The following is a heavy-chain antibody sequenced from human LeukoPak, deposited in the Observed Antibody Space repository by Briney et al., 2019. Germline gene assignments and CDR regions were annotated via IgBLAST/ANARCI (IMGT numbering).Heavy chain of an antibody. CDR3: ARDQSGWYLGFDL. CDR1: GFTFSRYQ. CDR2: ISGGGSTI. V-gene: IGHV3-48*03. D-gene: IGHD6-19*01. J-gene: IGHJ3*01. Sequence: PGGSLRLSCEASGFTFSRYQMNWVRQAPGKGLEWVSYISGGGSTIFYAESVKGRFTISRDNAQSSLYLQMVSLRAEGTAVYCCARDQSGWYLGFDLWGQGTMVTVSS.